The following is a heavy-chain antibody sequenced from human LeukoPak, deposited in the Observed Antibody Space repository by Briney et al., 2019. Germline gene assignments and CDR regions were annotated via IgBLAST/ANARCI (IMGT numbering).Heavy chain of an antibody. J-gene: IGHJ5*02. CDR3: ARCIGSSSFARWFDP. V-gene: IGHV4-59*01. CDR1: GGSISSYY. Sequence: PSETLSLTCTVSGGSISSYYWSWLRQPPGKGLEWIGYIYYSGSTSYSPSLRSRVTISADTSKNQFSLKLSSVTAADTAVYYCARCIGSSSFARWFDPWGQGTLVTVSS. D-gene: IGHD6-6*01. CDR2: IYYSGST.